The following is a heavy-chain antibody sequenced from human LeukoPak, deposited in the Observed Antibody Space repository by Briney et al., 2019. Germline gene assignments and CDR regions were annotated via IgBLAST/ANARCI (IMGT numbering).Heavy chain of an antibody. J-gene: IGHJ4*02. D-gene: IGHD5-18*01. Sequence: SGGSLRLSCAASRFTFSSYEMNWVRQAPGKGLEWISYITTSGSTTYYADSVKGRFTISRDNAKNSLYLQMNSLRAEDTAVYYCATHSYGRGYWGQGTLVTVSS. CDR3: ATHSYGRGY. CDR2: ITTSGSTT. V-gene: IGHV3-48*03. CDR1: RFTFSSYE.